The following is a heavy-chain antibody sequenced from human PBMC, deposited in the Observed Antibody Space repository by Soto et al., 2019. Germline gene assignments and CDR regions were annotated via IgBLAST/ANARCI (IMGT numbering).Heavy chain of an antibody. J-gene: IGHJ3*02. CDR1: GFTSSSYA. D-gene: IGHD3-22*01. V-gene: IGHV3-23*01. Sequence: EVQLLESGGGLVQPGGSLRLSCAASGFTSSSYAMSWVRQAPGKGLEWVSGISDSGGSTYYADSVKGRFTISRDNSKNTLYLQMNSLRAEDTAVYYCAKDRTITMIVVPHAFDIWGQGTMVTVSS. CDR3: AKDRTITMIVVPHAFDI. CDR2: ISDSGGST.